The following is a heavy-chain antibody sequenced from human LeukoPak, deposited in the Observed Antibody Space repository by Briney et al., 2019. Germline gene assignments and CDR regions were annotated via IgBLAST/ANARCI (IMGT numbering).Heavy chain of an antibody. CDR2: INYDGRTT. CDR1: GFTLSTSW. J-gene: IGHJ4*02. CDR3: ARGRGYSGYDLDY. D-gene: IGHD5-12*01. Sequence: PGGSLRLSCTASGFTLSTSWMHWVRQGPGKGLVWVSRINYDGRTTTYEDSVKGRFTISRDNAKNTLFLQMNSLRVEDTAVFYCARGRGYSGYDLDYWGQGTLVTVSS. V-gene: IGHV3-74*03.